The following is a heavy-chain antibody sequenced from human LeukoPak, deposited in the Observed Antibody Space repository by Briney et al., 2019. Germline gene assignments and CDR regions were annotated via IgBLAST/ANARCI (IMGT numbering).Heavy chain of an antibody. CDR1: GFTFSSYT. D-gene: IGHD2-15*01. V-gene: IGHV3-30-3*01. Sequence: GGSLRLSCAVSGFTFSSYTMHWVRQAPGKGLEWVAVISYDGSNMYYADSVKGRFTISRDNSKNTLYLQMNSLRAEDTAVLYCARAYCSGGSCYTVYFDYWGQGTLVTVSS. CDR2: ISYDGSNM. CDR3: ARAYCSGGSCYTVYFDY. J-gene: IGHJ4*02.